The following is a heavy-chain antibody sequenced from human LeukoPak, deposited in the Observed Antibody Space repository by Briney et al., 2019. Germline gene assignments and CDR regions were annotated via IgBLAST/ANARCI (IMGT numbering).Heavy chain of an antibody. V-gene: IGHV4-59*01. CDR2: IYYSGST. J-gene: IGHJ6*02. Sequence: LETLSLTCTVSGGSISSYYWSWIRQPPGKGLEWIGYIYYSGSTNYNPSLKSRVTISVDTSKNQFSLKLSSVTAADTAVYYCARVTTIFGVVHYGMDVWGQGTTVTVSS. D-gene: IGHD3-3*01. CDR3: ARVTTIFGVVHYGMDV. CDR1: GGSISSYY.